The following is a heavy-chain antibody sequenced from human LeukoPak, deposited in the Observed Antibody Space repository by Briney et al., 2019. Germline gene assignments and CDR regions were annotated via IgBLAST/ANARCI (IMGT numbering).Heavy chain of an antibody. CDR3: ARDRGPFTMVRGVHFDY. CDR1: GDSVSSNSAA. CDR2: TYYRSKWYN. V-gene: IGHV6-1*01. Sequence: SQTLSLTCAISGDSVSSNSAAWNWIRQSPSRGLEWLGRTYYRSKWYNDYAVSVKSRITINPDTSKNQFSLQLNSVTPEDTAVYYCARDRGPFTMVRGVHFDYWGQGTLVTVSS. D-gene: IGHD3-10*01. J-gene: IGHJ4*02.